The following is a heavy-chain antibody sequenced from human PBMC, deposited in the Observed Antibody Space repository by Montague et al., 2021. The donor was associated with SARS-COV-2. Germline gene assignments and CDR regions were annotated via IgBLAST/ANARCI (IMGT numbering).Heavy chain of an antibody. CDR3: AREGSGRGYYYYGMDV. Sequence: SETLSLTCTVSGGSISSYYWSWIRQPPGKGLEWIGYIYYSGSTNCNPSLKSRVTISVDTSKNQFSLKLSSVTAADTAVYYCAREGSGRGYYYYGMDVWGQGTTVTVSS. CDR2: IYYSGST. CDR1: GGSISSYY. J-gene: IGHJ6*02. V-gene: IGHV4-59*01. D-gene: IGHD3-10*01.